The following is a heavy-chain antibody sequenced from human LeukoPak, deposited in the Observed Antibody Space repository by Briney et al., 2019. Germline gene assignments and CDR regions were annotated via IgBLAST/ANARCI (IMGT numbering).Heavy chain of an antibody. J-gene: IGHJ4*02. Sequence: GGSLRLSCAASGFASSSYSMNWVRQAPGKGLEWVSYIGTSSSPKYYADSVKGRFTISRDSDKNSIYLQMDSLRDEGTAVYYCARGNRGLSPDYWGQGTLVTVSS. D-gene: IGHD1-14*01. CDR2: IGTSSSPK. CDR3: ARGNRGLSPDY. V-gene: IGHV3-48*02. CDR1: GFASSSYS.